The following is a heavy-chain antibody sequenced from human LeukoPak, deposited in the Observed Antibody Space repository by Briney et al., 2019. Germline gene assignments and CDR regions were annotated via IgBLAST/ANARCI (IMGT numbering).Heavy chain of an antibody. CDR3: ARDEARRVYDFWSGYSYTNHFDY. Sequence: ASVKVSCKASGYTFTSYGICWVRQAPGQGLEWMGWISAYNGNTNYAQKLQGRVTMTTDTSTSTAYMELRSLRSDDTAVYYCARDEARRVYDFWSGYSYTNHFDYWGQGTLVTVPS. V-gene: IGHV1-18*01. J-gene: IGHJ4*02. CDR2: ISAYNGNT. D-gene: IGHD3-3*01. CDR1: GYTFTSYG.